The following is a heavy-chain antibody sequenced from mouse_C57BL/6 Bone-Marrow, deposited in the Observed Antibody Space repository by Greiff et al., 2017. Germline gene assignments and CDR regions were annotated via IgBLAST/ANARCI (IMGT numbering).Heavy chain of an antibody. D-gene: IGHD2-4*01. V-gene: IGHV1-22*01. Sequence: EVQLQQSGPELVKPGASVKMSCKASGYTFTDYNMHWVKQSHGKSLEWIGYINPNNGGTSYNQKFKGKATLTVNKYSSTAYMELRSLTSEDSAVYYCERRGIYYDYDEDAMDYWGQGTSVTVSA. CDR3: ERRGIYYDYDEDAMDY. J-gene: IGHJ4*01. CDR1: GYTFTDYN. CDR2: INPNNGGT.